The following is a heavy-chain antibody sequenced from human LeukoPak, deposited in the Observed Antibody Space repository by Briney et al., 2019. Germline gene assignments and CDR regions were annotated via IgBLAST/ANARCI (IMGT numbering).Heavy chain of an antibody. D-gene: IGHD3-10*01. CDR3: ARTQTYYGSGSYNFDY. J-gene: IGHJ4*02. CDR1: GGSISSGSYY. V-gene: IGHV4-61*02. Sequence: SQTLSLTCTVSGGSISSGSYYWSWIRQPAGKGLEWIGRIYTSGSTNYNPSLKSRVTISVDTSKNQFSLKLSSVTAADTAVYYCARTQTYYGSGSYNFDYWGQGTLVTDSS. CDR2: IYTSGST.